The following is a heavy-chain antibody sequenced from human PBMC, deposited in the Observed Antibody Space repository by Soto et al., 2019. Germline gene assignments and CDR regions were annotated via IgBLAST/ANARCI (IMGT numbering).Heavy chain of an antibody. J-gene: IGHJ4*02. D-gene: IGHD1-20*01. CDR3: ARDPGITGRTGFDY. CDR2: ISSSSSYI. V-gene: IGHV3-21*01. CDR1: GFTFSSYS. Sequence: EVQLVESGGGLVKPGGSLRLSCAASGFTFSSYSMNWVRQAPGKGLEWVSSISSSSSYIYYADSVKGRFTISRDNAKNSLYLQMNSLRAEDTAVYYCARDPGITGRTGFDYWGQGTLVTVSS.